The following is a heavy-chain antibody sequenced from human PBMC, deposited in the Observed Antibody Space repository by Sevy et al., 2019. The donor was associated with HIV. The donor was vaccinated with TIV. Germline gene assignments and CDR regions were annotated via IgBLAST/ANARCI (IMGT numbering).Heavy chain of an antibody. CDR3: TKDEAYTVATSYYFDY. J-gene: IGHJ4*02. Sequence: GGSLRLSCAASGFTFSNYAMSWVRQAPGKGLEWVSGISDSAYNTYYADSVKGRFTISRENSKNSLYLQMNSLRAEDTAVYYCTKDEAYTVATSYYFDYWGQGTLVTVSS. D-gene: IGHD5-12*01. CDR1: GFTFSNYA. CDR2: ISDSAYNT. V-gene: IGHV3-23*01.